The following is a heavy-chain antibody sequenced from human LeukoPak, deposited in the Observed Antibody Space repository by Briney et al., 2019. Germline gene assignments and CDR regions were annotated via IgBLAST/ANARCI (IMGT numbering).Heavy chain of an antibody. V-gene: IGHV3-53*01. Sequence: GGSLRLSCAASGFTVSSNYMSWVRQAPGKGLEWVSVIYSGGSTYYADSVKGRFTISRDNSKNTLYLQMNSLRAEDTAVYYCARDSSSWSRYYFDYWGQGTLVTVSS. J-gene: IGHJ4*02. CDR3: ARDSSSWSRYYFDY. CDR1: GFTVSSNY. D-gene: IGHD6-13*01. CDR2: IYSGGST.